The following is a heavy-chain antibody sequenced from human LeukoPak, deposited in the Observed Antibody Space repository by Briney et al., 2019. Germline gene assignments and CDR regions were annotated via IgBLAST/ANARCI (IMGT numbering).Heavy chain of an antibody. CDR3: ARDPEAGVYDY. J-gene: IGHJ4*02. CDR1: GGSISPYY. CDR2: IYYSGST. Sequence: SETLSLTCTVSGGSISPYYWSWIRQPPGKGLEWIGYIYYSGSTNYNPSLKSRVTISVDTSKNQFSLKLSSVTAADTAVYYCARDPEAGVYDYWGQGTLVTVSS. V-gene: IGHV4-59*01. D-gene: IGHD3-16*01.